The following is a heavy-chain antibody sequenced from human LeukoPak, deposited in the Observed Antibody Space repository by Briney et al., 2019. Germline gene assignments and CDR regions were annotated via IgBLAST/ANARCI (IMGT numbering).Heavy chain of an antibody. Sequence: SETLSLTCTVSGDSISSYYWSWIRQPAGKGLEWIGRIYTSGSTDYNPSLKSRVTMSVDTSKNQFSLKLSSVTAADTAVYYCARESRSYDGSGYYHDYWGQGPLVTVSS. D-gene: IGHD3-22*01. J-gene: IGHJ4*02. V-gene: IGHV4-4*07. CDR1: GDSISSYY. CDR3: ARESRSYDGSGYYHDY. CDR2: IYTSGST.